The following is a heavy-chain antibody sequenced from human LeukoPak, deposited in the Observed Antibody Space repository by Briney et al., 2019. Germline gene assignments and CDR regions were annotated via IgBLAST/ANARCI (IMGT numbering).Heavy chain of an antibody. V-gene: IGHV4-59*08. CDR1: GGSISSYY. J-gene: IGHJ6*02. CDR3: ARSLAAAPSRYYYYYHGMDV. D-gene: IGHD6-13*01. CDR2: IYYSGST. Sequence: SETLSLTCTVSGGSISSYYWSWIRQPPGEGLEWIGYIYYSGSTNYNPSLKSRVTISVDTSKNQFSLKLSSVTAADTAVYYCARSLAAAPSRYYYYYHGMDVWGQGTTVTVSS.